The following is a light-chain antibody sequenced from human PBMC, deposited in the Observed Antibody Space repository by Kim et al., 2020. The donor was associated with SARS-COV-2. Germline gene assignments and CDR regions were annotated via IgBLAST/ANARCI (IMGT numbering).Light chain of an antibody. J-gene: IGKJ2*01. CDR2: KAS. V-gene: IGKV1-5*03. CDR3: QQYNGYSSYT. Sequence: DIQMTQSPSTLSASVGDSVTITCRASQSITSWLAWYQQKPGKAPKLLIYKASSLESGVPSRFAGSGSGTEFTLTISSLQPDDTATYYCQQYNGYSSYTFGQGTKLEI. CDR1: QSITSW.